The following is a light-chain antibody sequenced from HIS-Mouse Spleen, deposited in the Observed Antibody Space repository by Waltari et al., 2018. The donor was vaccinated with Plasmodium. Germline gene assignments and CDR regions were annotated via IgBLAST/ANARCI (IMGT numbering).Light chain of an antibody. J-gene: IGKJ1*01. Sequence: DIQMTQSPSTLSASVGDRVTITCRASPSISSWLAWYQQKPGKAPKLLIYKASSLESGVPSRFIGSGSGTEFTLTISSLQPDDFATYYCQQYNSLWTFGQGTKVEIK. CDR1: PSISSW. CDR2: KAS. V-gene: IGKV1-5*03. CDR3: QQYNSLWT.